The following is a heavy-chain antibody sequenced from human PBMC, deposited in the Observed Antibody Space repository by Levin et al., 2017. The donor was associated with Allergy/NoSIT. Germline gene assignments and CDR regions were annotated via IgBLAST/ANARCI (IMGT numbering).Heavy chain of an antibody. Sequence: GESLKISCKGSGYSFSNYWIGWVRQKPGKGLEWMGIIYPGDSDTTYSPSFEGQVTISADKSISTAYLQWSSLKASDTAMYYCARHEGGIHLWSLDYWGQGTLVTVSS. J-gene: IGHJ4*02. CDR1: GYSFSNYW. CDR3: ARHEGGIHLWSLDY. V-gene: IGHV5-51*01. CDR2: IYPGDSDT. D-gene: IGHD5-18*01.